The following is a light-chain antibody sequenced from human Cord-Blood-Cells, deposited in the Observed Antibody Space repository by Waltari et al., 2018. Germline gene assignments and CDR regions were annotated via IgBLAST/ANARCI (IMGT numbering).Light chain of an antibody. Sequence: IVMTQSPLSLPVTPGEPASISCRSSPSLLHSNGYNYLDWYLQKPGQSPQLLIYLGSNRASGVPDRFSGSGSGTDFTLKISRVEAEDVGVYYCMQALQTQYSFGQGTKLEIK. V-gene: IGKV2-28*01. CDR1: PSLLHSNGYNY. J-gene: IGKJ2*03. CDR2: LGS. CDR3: MQALQTQYS.